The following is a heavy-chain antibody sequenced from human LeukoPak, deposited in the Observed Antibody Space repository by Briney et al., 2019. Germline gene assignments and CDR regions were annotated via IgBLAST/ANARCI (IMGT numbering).Heavy chain of an antibody. V-gene: IGHV3-NL1*01. CDR2: IYSGGST. D-gene: IGHD1-7*01. J-gene: IGHJ4*02. CDR3: ASLTGTTDY. CDR1: GFTFSSYG. Sequence: GGSLRLSCAASGFTFSSYGMHWVRQAPGKGLEWVSVIYSGGSTYYADSVKGRFTISRDNSKNTLYLQMNSLRAEDTAVYYGASLTGTTDYWGQGTLVTVSS.